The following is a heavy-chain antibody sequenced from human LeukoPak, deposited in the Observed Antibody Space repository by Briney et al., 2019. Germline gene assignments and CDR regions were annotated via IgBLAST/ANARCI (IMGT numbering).Heavy chain of an antibody. J-gene: IGHJ4*02. D-gene: IGHD2-15*01. CDR2: INWDGGST. V-gene: IGHV3-20*04. Sequence: PGGSLRLSCAASGFTFDDYGISWVRQAPGKGLEWVSGINWDGGSTGYADSVKGRFTISRDNAKNSLYLQMNSLRAEDTALYYCARSVAASRDSWGQGTLVTVSS. CDR3: ARSVAASRDS. CDR1: GFTFDDYG.